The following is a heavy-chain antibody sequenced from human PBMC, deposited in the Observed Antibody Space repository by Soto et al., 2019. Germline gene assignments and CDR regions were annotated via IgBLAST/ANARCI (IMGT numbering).Heavy chain of an antibody. V-gene: IGHV3-30-3*01. CDR2: ISYDGSNK. D-gene: IGHD6-6*01. CDR3: ARAGPYSSSSPYPRYYYYYGMEV. J-gene: IGHJ6*04. Sequence: PXGSLRLSCAASGFTFSSYAMHWVRQAPGKGLEWVAVISYDGSNKYYADSVKGRFTISRDNSKNTLYLQMNSLRAEDTAVYYCARAGPYSSSSPYPRYYYYYGMEVWGKGTTVTVS. CDR1: GFTFSSYA.